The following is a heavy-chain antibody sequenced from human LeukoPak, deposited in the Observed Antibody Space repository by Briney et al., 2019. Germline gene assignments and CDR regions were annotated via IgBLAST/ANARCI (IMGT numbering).Heavy chain of an antibody. CDR2: ISGSGDTT. Sequence: GGSLRLSCTASGFTLSSYSMSWVRQGPGTGLEWVSAISGSGDTTFYADSVKGRFTISRDNSKKTLYLQVNSLRAEDTAVYFCAKELTTERTPGVDSWGQGTLVTVSS. V-gene: IGHV3-23*01. J-gene: IGHJ4*02. CDR3: AKELTTERTPGVDS. CDR1: GFTLSSYS. D-gene: IGHD4-17*01.